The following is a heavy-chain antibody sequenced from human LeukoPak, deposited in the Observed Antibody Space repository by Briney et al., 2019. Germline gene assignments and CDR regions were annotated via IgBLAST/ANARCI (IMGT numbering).Heavy chain of an antibody. CDR3: ARESGRGGYDIGL. D-gene: IGHD3-9*01. Sequence: PGGSLRLSCAASGFTFSSYAMHWVRQAPGKGLEWVAVITYDGSNQYYADSVKGRFTISRDNSKSTLFLQMNSLRVEDTAAYFCARESGRGGYDIGLWGQGTLVTVPS. J-gene: IGHJ5*02. V-gene: IGHV3-30-3*01. CDR1: GFTFSSYA. CDR2: ITYDGSNQ.